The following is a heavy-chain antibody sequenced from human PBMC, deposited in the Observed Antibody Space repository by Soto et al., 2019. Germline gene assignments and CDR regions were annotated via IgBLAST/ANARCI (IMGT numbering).Heavy chain of an antibody. D-gene: IGHD2-21*01. CDR1: GHTFRSYW. CDR2: INTDGSVA. J-gene: IGHJ4*02. Sequence: RRSLRLSCASSGHTFRSYWIHWARQAPGKGLVWVSRINTDGSVAMYVDYVKGRFTISRDNAKNTLYLHMNRLRAEYTAVYYCVRDMQLWRLDSWGQGA. CDR3: VRDMQLWRLDS. V-gene: IGHV3-74*03.